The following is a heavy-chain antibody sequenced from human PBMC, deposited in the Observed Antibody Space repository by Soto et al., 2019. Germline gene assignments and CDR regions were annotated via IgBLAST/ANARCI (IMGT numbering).Heavy chain of an antibody. V-gene: IGHV4-59*01. CDR3: ARKGAAASYAHYYMDV. Sequence: QVQLQESGPGLMKPSETLSLTCTVSGGSISPYYWSWIRQPPGKGLEWIGYVDYSGNTNYDPSLESRVTISVDTSRNRFSLNLTSATAADTAVYYCARKGAAASYAHYYMDVWGRGTAVTVSS. D-gene: IGHD6-13*01. CDR2: VDYSGNT. J-gene: IGHJ6*03. CDR1: GGSISPYY.